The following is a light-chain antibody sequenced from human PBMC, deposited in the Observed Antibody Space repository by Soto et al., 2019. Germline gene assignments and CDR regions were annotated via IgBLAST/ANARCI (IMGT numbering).Light chain of an antibody. CDR2: KAA. CDR1: QSISSW. Sequence: DIQMTQSPSTLSASVGDRVTITCRASQSISSWLAWYQQKPGKAPKLLIYKAASLESGDPSRFSGSGFGTVFTLTISSLQPDDFAAYCCQQYSSYSWTFGQGTKVEIK. CDR3: QQYSSYSWT. V-gene: IGKV1-5*03. J-gene: IGKJ1*01.